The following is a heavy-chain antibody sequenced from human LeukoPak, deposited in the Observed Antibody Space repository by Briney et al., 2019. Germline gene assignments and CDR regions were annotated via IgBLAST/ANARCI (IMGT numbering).Heavy chain of an antibody. Sequence: GASVKVSCKASGYTFTSYGISWVRQAPGQGLEWMGWISAYSGKTKYAQKLLSRVTMTTDTSTTTAYMELRSLRSDDTAVYYCARDYSYDSSGFPFDYWGQGTLVTVSS. CDR3: ARDYSYDSSGFPFDY. J-gene: IGHJ4*02. CDR1: GYTFTSYG. V-gene: IGHV1-18*01. D-gene: IGHD3-22*01. CDR2: ISAYSGKT.